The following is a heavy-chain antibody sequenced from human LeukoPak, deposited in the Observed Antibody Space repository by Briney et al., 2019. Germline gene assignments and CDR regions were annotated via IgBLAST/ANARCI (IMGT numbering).Heavy chain of an antibody. CDR1: GGSVYSYY. CDR3: ARGWYGGHFWYFDL. CDR2: IYYSGGTSAST. V-gene: IGHV4-59*02. Sequence: NPSETLSLTCTVSGGSVYSYYWSWIRQPPGQGLEWIGYIYYSGGTSASTNYNPSLRGRVTISMDTSRNQLSLNLASVTAADTAVYYCARGWYGGHFWYFDLWGRGTLATVSS. D-gene: IGHD4-23*01. J-gene: IGHJ2*01.